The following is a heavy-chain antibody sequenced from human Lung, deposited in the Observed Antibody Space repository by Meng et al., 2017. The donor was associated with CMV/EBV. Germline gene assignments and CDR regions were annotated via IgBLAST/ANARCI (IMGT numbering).Heavy chain of an antibody. V-gene: IGHV4-34*01. J-gene: IGHJ6*02. Sequence: LXCAVYGGSFSGYYWSWIRQPPGKGLEWIGEINHSGSTNYNPSLKSRVTISVDTSKNQFSLTLSSVTAADTAVYYCARRRTIFGVVIDYGMDVWGQGTTVTVSS. CDR3: ARRRTIFGVVIDYGMDV. CDR2: INHSGST. D-gene: IGHD3-3*01. CDR1: GGSFSGYY.